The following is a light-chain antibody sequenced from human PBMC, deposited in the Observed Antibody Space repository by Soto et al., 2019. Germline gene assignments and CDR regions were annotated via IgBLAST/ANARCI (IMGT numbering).Light chain of an antibody. Sequence: DIQMTQSPSSLSASVGDRVTITCRASQSITTYLNWYRQKPGDAPRLVIYAASNLQSGVPSRFSGSGSGTDFALTISSLQPEDFATYYCQQSHSTPWTFGQGTKLEIK. CDR2: AAS. J-gene: IGKJ2*01. CDR1: QSITTY. CDR3: QQSHSTPWT. V-gene: IGKV1-39*01.